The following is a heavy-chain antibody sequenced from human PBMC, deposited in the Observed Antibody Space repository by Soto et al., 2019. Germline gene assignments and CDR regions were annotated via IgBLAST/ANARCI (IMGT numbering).Heavy chain of an antibody. J-gene: IGHJ6*02. Sequence: EVHLVESGGGLIQPGGSLRLSCAASGFTVGNNYMNWVRQAPGKGLEWVSLMYRGGGTYYADSVKVRFTMSRDSSKNTLYLQLNSLRAEDTAMYYCTTSPSVGGWSQGTTVTVSS. CDR3: TTSPSVGG. CDR2: MYRGGGT. D-gene: IGHD6-19*01. CDR1: GFTVGNNY. V-gene: IGHV3-53*01.